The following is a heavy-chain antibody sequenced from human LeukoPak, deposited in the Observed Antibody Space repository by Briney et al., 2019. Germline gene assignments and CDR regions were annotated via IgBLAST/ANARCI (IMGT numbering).Heavy chain of an antibody. V-gene: IGHV5-51*01. Sequence: GESLQISCQGSGYSFTSYWIGWVRQMPGKGLEWMGIIYPGDSDTRYSPSFQGQVTISADKSISTAYLQWSSLKASDTAMYYCAIAQMYCSSTSCPHTPVYYFDYWGQGTLVTVSS. CDR1: GYSFTSYW. CDR2: IYPGDSDT. CDR3: AIAQMYCSSTSCPHTPVYYFDY. J-gene: IGHJ4*02. D-gene: IGHD2-2*01.